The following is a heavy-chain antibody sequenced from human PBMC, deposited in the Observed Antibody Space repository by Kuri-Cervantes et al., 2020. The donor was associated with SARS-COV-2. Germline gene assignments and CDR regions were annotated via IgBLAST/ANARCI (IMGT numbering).Heavy chain of an antibody. D-gene: IGHD6-19*01. Sequence: AGSLRLSCAVSGYSISSGYYWGWIRQPPGMGLEWIGSIYHSGSTYYNPSLKSRVTISVDTSKNQFSLKLSSVTAADTAVYYCARFGIAVARSVDYWGQGTLVTVSS. CDR1: GYSISSGYY. CDR3: ARFGIAVARSVDY. V-gene: IGHV4-38-2*01. CDR2: IYHSGST. J-gene: IGHJ4*02.